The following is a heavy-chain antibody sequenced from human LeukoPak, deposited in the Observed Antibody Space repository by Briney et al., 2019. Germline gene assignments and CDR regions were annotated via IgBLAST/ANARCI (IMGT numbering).Heavy chain of an antibody. Sequence: PSQTLSLTCAISGDSVSSNSAAWNCIRQSPSRGLEWLGRTYYRSKWYNDYAVSVKSRITINSDTSKNQFSLQLNSVTPEDTAVYYCARDLVTYCSGGSCSARSFDYWGQGTLVTVSS. CDR3: ARDLVTYCSGGSCSARSFDY. V-gene: IGHV6-1*01. J-gene: IGHJ4*02. CDR2: TYYRSKWYN. D-gene: IGHD2-15*01. CDR1: GDSVSSNSAA.